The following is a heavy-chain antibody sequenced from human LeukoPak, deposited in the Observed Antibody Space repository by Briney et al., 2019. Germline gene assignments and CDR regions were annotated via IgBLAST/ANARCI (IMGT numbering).Heavy chain of an antibody. CDR1: GFTFSSYW. V-gene: IGHV3-7*01. CDR3: ARELWFRGWFDP. CDR2: IKQDGSEE. J-gene: IGHJ5*02. D-gene: IGHD3-10*01. Sequence: GGSLRPSCAASGFTFSSYWMSWVRQAPGKGLEWVGNIKQDGSEEYYVDSVKGRFTISRDNAKNSLYLQMNSLRAEDTAVYYCARELWFRGWFDPWGQGTLVTVSS.